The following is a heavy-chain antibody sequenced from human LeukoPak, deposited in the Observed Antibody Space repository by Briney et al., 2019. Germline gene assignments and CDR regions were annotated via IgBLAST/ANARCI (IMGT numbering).Heavy chain of an antibody. J-gene: IGHJ4*02. CDR1: GFTFSSYW. CDR3: ARTWGYCSGDICYLDY. D-gene: IGHD2-15*01. V-gene: IGHV3-74*01. Sequence: GGSLRLSCAASGFTFSSYWMHWVRQAPGKGLVWVSRINSDGSSTSYADSVKGRFTISRDNAKNSLYLQMNSLRAEDTAVYYCARTWGYCSGDICYLDYWGQGTLVTVSS. CDR2: INSDGSST.